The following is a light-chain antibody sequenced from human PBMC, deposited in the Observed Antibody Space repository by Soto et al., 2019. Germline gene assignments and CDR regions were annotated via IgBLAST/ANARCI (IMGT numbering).Light chain of an antibody. J-gene: IGKJ2*01. Sequence: DIQMTQSPSSVSASVGDRVTITCRASQDISFWLAWCQQKPGKAPKLLIYAASSLQSGVPSRFSGSGSGTDFTLTISSLQPEDFATYYCQQANTFPYTFGQGTKLEIK. CDR2: AAS. CDR3: QQANTFPYT. V-gene: IGKV1-12*01. CDR1: QDISFW.